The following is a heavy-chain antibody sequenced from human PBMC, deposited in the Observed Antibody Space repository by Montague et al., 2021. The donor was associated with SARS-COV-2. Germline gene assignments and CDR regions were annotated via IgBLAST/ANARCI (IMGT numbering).Heavy chain of an antibody. V-gene: IGHV4-59*12. J-gene: IGHJ6*02. D-gene: IGHD1-1*01. CDR3: ARGRGTALFRRVYFGMDV. CDR2: IYYSGST. CDR1: GGSISSYY. Sequence: ETLSLTCTVSGGSISSYYWSWIRQPPGKGLEWIGYIYYSGSTNYNPSLKSRVTISVDTSKNQFSLKLSSVTAADTAVYYCARGRGTALFRRVYFGMDVWGQGTTVTVSS.